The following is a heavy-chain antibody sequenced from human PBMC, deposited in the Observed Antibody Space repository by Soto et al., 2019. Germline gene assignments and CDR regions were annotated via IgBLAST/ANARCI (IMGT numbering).Heavy chain of an antibody. CDR3: ARLGGYVSVGYYYLWDS. V-gene: IGHV4-39*01. CDR1: DGSMSSDSSY. Sequence: SETLSLTCRVSDGSMSSDSSYWGWIRQPPGKGLEWIGVINHSGSTYHNLSLKGRVTMSVDASRNQFSLKLTSMTAADTAVYYCARLGGYVSVGYYYLWDSWGQGTLVTVSS. D-gene: IGHD3-22*01. J-gene: IGHJ4*02. CDR2: INHSGST.